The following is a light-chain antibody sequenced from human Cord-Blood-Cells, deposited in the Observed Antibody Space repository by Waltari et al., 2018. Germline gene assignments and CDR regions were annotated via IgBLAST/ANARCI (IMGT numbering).Light chain of an antibody. J-gene: IGLJ3*02. CDR1: SSDVGSYNL. Sequence: QSALTQPASVSGSPGQSITISCTGTSSDVGSYNLVSWYQQQPGKAPKPMIYEGSKLPSGVSNRFSGSKSGNTASLTISGLQAEDEADYYCCSYAGSSTWVFGGGTKLTVL. CDR3: CSYAGSSTWV. CDR2: EGS. V-gene: IGLV2-23*01.